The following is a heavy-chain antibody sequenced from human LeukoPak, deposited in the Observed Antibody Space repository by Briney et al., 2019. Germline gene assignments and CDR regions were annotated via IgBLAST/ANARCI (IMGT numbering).Heavy chain of an antibody. CDR1: GYTFTGYY. CDR3: ARDQAEPGVLRYFDWSKPYYYYYYYMDV. Sequence: ASVKVSCKASGYTFTGYYVHWVRQAPGQGLEWMGWINPNSGGTNYAQKFQGRVTMTRDTSISTAYMELSRLRSDDTAVYYCARDQAEPGVLRYFDWSKPYYYYYYYMDVWGKGTTVTVSS. J-gene: IGHJ6*03. V-gene: IGHV1-2*02. CDR2: INPNSGGT. D-gene: IGHD3-9*01.